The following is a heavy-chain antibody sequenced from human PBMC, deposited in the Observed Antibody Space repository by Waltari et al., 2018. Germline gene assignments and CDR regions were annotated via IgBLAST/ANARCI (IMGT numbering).Heavy chain of an antibody. CDR1: GYSISSGSY. CDR3: ARHQVGGRDFEY. CDR2: IYRSGST. J-gene: IGHJ4*02. D-gene: IGHD1-26*01. Sequence: QVQLHESGPGLVKSSETLSLTCAVSGYSISSGSYWGWIRQPPGKGLEWIGTIYRSGSTYYNPSLKSRITISLDTSKNQFSLKLNSVTAADTAVYYCARHQVGGRDFEYWGQGTLVTVSS. V-gene: IGHV4-38-2*01.